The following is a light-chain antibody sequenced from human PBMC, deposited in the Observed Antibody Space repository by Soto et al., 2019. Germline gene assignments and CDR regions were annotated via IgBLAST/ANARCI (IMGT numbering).Light chain of an antibody. CDR3: QQYGSSPPT. Sequence: IVLTQSPGTLSLSPGERTTLSCRASQSISRYLAWYQQKPGQGPRLLIYGASSRATGTPDRFSGSGSGTDFTLTINRLEPEDFALDDYQQYGSSPPTFGNGTRVEIK. V-gene: IGKV3-20*01. CDR1: QSISRY. J-gene: IGKJ1*01. CDR2: GAS.